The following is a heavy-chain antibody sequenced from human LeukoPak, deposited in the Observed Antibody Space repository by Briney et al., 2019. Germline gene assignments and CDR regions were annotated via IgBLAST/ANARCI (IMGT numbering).Heavy chain of an antibody. CDR1: GGSINDHF. J-gene: IGHJ4*02. D-gene: IGHD2-2*01. CDR3: VRDRCSSRSCYGGEVGSLDY. CDR2: IYDNGYT. V-gene: IGHV4-59*11. Sequence: ASETLSLTCTVSGGSINDHFWNWIRQPPGKGLEWIGHIYDNGYTNYNPSLKRRVTMSVDTSKNQFSLKLTSVTAADTAIYYCVRDRCSSRSCYGGEVGSLDYWGQGILVTVSS.